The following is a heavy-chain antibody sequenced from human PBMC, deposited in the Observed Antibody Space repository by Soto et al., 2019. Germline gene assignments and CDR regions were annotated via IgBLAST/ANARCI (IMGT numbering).Heavy chain of an antibody. V-gene: IGHV4-39*01. D-gene: IGHD2-15*01. CDR1: GDSISSSNYF. Sequence: SETLSLTCTVSGDSISSSNYFWGWIRQPPGKGLEWIGTIFYSGSTYYNPSLKSRVTISVDTSKNQFSLRLISVTAADTALYYCARRYGWLYFDYWGEGSLVSVSS. J-gene: IGHJ4*02. CDR2: IFYSGST. CDR3: ARRYGWLYFDY.